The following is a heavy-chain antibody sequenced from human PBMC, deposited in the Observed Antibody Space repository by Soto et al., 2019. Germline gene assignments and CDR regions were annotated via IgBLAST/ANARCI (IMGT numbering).Heavy chain of an antibody. D-gene: IGHD2-15*01. V-gene: IGHV4-4*02. J-gene: IGHJ6*02. Sequence: SETLSLTCAVSGGSISSRWWSWVRQPPGKGLEWIGEIYHSGSTNYNPSLKSRVTISVDKSKNRVSLNLSSVTAADTAVYYCARGGGGGTNYYGMDVWGQGTTVTVSS. CDR2: IYHSGST. CDR1: GGSISSRW. CDR3: ARGGGGGTNYYGMDV.